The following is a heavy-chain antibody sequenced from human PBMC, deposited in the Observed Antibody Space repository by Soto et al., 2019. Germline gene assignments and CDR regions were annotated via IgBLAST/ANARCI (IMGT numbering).Heavy chain of an antibody. CDR1: GYTFTSYY. V-gene: IGHV1-46*01. Sequence: ASVKVSCKASGYTFTSYYMHWVRQAPGQGLEWMGIINPSGGSTSYAQKFQGRVTMTRDTSTSTVYMELSSLRSEDTAVYYCARAPYDYVWGSYRYANNYSDYWCQGKMVTVSS. J-gene: IGHJ4*02. CDR2: INPSGGST. D-gene: IGHD3-16*02. CDR3: ARAPYDYVWGSYRYANNYSDY.